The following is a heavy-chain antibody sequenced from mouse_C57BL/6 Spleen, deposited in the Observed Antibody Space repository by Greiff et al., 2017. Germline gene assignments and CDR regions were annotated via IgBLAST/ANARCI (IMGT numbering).Heavy chain of an antibody. CDR2: IYPGGGYT. V-gene: IGHV1-63*01. J-gene: IGHJ2*01. D-gene: IGHD2-4*01. CDR3: ARSDYDYDWGFDY. CDR1: GYTFTNYW. Sequence: QVQLQQSGAELVRPGTSVKMSCKASGYTFTNYWIGWAKQRPGHGLEWIGDIYPGGGYTNYNEKFKGKATLTADKSSSTAYMQFSSLTSEDAAIYDGARSDYDYDWGFDYWGQGTTLTVSS.